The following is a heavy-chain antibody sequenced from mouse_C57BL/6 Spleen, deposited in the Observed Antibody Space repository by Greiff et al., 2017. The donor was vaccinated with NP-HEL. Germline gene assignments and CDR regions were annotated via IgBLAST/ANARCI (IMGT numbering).Heavy chain of an antibody. J-gene: IGHJ1*03. V-gene: IGHV5-4*03. CDR2: ISDGGSYT. D-gene: IGHD2-5*01. CDR1: GFTFSSYA. Sequence: EVKLVESGGGLVKPGGSLKLSCAASGFTFSSYAMSWVRQTPEKRLEWVATISDGGSYTYYPDNVKGRFTISRDNAKNNLYLQMSHLKSEDTAMYSCARGPSSNYDYWYFDVWGTGTTVTVSS. CDR3: ARGPSSNYDYWYFDV.